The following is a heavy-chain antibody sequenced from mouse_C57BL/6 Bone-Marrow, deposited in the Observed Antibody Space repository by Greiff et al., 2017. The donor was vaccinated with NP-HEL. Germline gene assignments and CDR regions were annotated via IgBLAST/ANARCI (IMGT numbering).Heavy chain of an antibody. CDR2: ISDGGSYT. V-gene: IGHV5-4*01. Sequence: EVQLQESGGGLVKPGGSLKLSCAASGFTFSSYAMSWVRQTPEKRLEWVATISDGGSYTYYPDNVQGRFTISRDTAKNNLYLQMSHLKSEDTAMYYCARLLLLYFDYWGQGTTLTVSS. J-gene: IGHJ2*01. CDR3: ARLLLLYFDY. D-gene: IGHD1-1*01. CDR1: GFTFSSYA.